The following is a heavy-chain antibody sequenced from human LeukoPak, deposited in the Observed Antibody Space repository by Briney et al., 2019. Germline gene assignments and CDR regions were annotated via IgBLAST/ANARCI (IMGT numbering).Heavy chain of an antibody. CDR2: IKQDGSEK. Sequence: GGSLRLSCAASGFTFSSYWMSWVRQAPGKGLEWVANIKQDGSEKYYVDSVKGRFTISRDNAKNSLYLQMNSLRAEDTAVYYCARAKVEIVATILALKYYYYYGMDVWGQGATVTVSS. D-gene: IGHD5-12*01. J-gene: IGHJ6*02. CDR1: GFTFSSYW. CDR3: ARAKVEIVATILALKYYYYYGMDV. V-gene: IGHV3-7*01.